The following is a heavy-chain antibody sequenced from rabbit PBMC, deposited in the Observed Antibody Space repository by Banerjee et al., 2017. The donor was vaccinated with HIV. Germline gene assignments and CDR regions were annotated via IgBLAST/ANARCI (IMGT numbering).Heavy chain of an antibody. CDR3: ARDSSTAYGGPDYFDL. CDR2: IAADIIGST. Sequence: QEQLEESGGDLVKPEGSLTLSCKASGFSFSSYYYICWVRQAPGKGLEWIACIAADIIGSTYYANWAKGRFTISKTSSTTVTLQMTSLTVADTATYFCARDSSTAYGGPDYFDLWGPGTLVTVS. D-gene: IGHD6-1*01. CDR1: GFSFSSYYY. V-gene: IGHV1S45*01. J-gene: IGHJ4*01.